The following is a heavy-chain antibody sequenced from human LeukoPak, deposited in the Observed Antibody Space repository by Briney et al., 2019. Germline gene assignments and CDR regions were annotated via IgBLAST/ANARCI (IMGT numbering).Heavy chain of an antibody. CDR3: AKGGQWPPFDY. V-gene: IGHV3-9*01. Sequence: GGSLRLSCAASGFTFDDYAMHWVRQAPGKGLEWVSGISWNSGSIGYADSVKGRFTISRDNAKNSLYLQMNSLRAEDTAVYYCAKGGQWPPFDYWGQGTLVTVSS. CDR1: GFTFDDYA. J-gene: IGHJ4*02. CDR2: ISWNSGSI. D-gene: IGHD6-19*01.